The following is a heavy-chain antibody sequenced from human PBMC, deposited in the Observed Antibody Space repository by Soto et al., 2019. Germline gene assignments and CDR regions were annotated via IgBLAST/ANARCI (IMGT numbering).Heavy chain of an antibody. CDR3: ARGDFWSGYVDP. D-gene: IGHD3-3*01. CDR2: INAGNGNT. V-gene: IGHV1-3*01. J-gene: IGHJ5*02. Sequence: ASVKVSCKASGYTLTSYAMHWVRQAPGQRLEWMGWINAGNGNTKYSQKFQGRVTITRDTSASTAYMELSSLRSEDTAVYYCARGDFWSGYVDPWGQGTLVTVSS. CDR1: GYTLTSYA.